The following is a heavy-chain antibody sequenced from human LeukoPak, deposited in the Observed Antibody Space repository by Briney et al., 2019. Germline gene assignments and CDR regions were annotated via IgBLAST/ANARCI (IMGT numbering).Heavy chain of an antibody. D-gene: IGHD3-10*01. CDR3: ARWGPMVRGVISWFDP. J-gene: IGHJ5*02. V-gene: IGHV1-18*01. CDR1: GYTFTSYG. Sequence: ASVKVSCKASGYTFTSYGISWARQAPGQGLEWMGWISAYNGNTNYAQKLQGRVTMTTDTSTSTAYMELRSLRSDDTAVYYCARWGPMVRGVISWFDPWGQGTLVTVSS. CDR2: ISAYNGNT.